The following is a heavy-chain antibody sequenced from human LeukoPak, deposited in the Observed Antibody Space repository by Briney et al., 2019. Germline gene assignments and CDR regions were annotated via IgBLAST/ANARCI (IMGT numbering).Heavy chain of an antibody. CDR1: GFTFSSYA. CDR2: ISGSGGST. V-gene: IGHV3-23*01. D-gene: IGHD2-15*01. J-gene: IGHJ4*02. CDR3: AKGSLGYCSGGSCY. Sequence: PGGPLRLSCAASGFTFSSYAMSWVRQAPGKGLEWVSAISGSGGSTYYADSVKGRFTISRDNSKNTLYLQMNSLRAEDTAVYYCAKGSLGYCSGGSCYWGQGTLVTVSS.